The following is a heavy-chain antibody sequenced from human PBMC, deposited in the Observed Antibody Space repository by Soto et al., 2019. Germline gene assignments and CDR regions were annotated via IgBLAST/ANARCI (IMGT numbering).Heavy chain of an antibody. CDR2: ISGSGGST. CDR3: AKAGDYFGSGTYSRFDS. V-gene: IGHV3-23*01. CDR1: GFTFSSYA. J-gene: IGHJ4*02. Sequence: GGSLRLSCAASGFTFSSYAMSWVRQAPGKGLEWVSAISGSGGSTNYLDSVRGRFTISRDNSKNTLYVQMDSLRAGDTAVYYCAKAGDYFGSGTYSRFDSWGQGTLVTVSS. D-gene: IGHD3-10*01.